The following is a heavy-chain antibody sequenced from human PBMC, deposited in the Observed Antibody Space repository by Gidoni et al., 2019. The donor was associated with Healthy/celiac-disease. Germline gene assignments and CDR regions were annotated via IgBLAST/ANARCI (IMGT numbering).Heavy chain of an antibody. Sequence: EVQLLESGGGVVQPGGSLRLSCAASGLPFSSYAMSWVRQAPGKGLEWVSAISGSGGSTYYADSVKGRFTISRDNSKNTLYLQMNSLRAEDTAVYYCAKDYYDILTGPSTAFDYWGQGPLVTVSS. CDR1: GLPFSSYA. D-gene: IGHD3-9*01. J-gene: IGHJ4*02. CDR3: AKDYYDILTGPSTAFDY. CDR2: ISGSGGST. V-gene: IGHV3-23*01.